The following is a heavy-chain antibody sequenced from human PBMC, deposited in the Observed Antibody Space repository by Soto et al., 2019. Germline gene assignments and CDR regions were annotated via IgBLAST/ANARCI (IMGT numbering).Heavy chain of an antibody. CDR3: ARDLGSPLVGFSYGLDV. CDR2: IKEDGSKK. J-gene: IGHJ6*02. V-gene: IGHV3-7*01. D-gene: IGHD3-9*01. CDR1: GFTFSNYW. Sequence: EVQLVESGGGLVQPGGSLRLSCAASGFTFSNYWMTWVRQAPGKGLEWVANIKEDGSKKYHVDSVEGRFSISRDNAKNSLYLQMYGLRAEDTAVYYCARDLGSPLVGFSYGLDVWGQGTTVTVSS.